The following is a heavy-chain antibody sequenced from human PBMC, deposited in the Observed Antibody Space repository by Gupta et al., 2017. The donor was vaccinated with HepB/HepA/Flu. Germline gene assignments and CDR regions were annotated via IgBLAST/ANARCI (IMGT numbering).Heavy chain of an antibody. V-gene: IGHV3-23*01. D-gene: IGHD6-13*01. CDR2: ISGSGGST. CDR1: GFTFSSYA. CDR3: AKEGSWTPGSYYYYYGMDV. Sequence: EVQLLESGGGLVQPGGSLRLSCAASGFTFSSYAMSWVRQAPGKGLEWVSAISGSGGSTYYADSVKGRFTVSRDNSKNTLYLQMNSLRAEDTAVYYCAKEGSWTPGSYYYYYGMDVWGQGTTVTVSS. J-gene: IGHJ6*02.